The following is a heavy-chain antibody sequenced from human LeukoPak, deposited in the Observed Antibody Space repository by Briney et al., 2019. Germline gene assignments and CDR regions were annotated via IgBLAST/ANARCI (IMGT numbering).Heavy chain of an antibody. J-gene: IGHJ4*02. CDR2: IRYDGSNK. Sequence: GGSLRLSCAASGFTFSSYGMHWVRQAPGKGLEWVAFIRYDGSNKYYADSVKGRFTISRDNSKNTLYLQMNSLRAEDTAVYYCAKDRDIVVVPAAIRAFDYWGQGTLVTVSS. CDR1: GFTFSSYG. V-gene: IGHV3-30*02. D-gene: IGHD2-2*01. CDR3: AKDRDIVVVPAAIRAFDY.